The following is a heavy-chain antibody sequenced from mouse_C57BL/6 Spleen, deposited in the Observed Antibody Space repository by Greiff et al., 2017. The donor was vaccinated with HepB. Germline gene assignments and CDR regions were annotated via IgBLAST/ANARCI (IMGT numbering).Heavy chain of an antibody. V-gene: IGHV5-12*01. CDR1: GFPFSDYY. J-gene: IGHJ4*01. CDR2: ISNGGGST. D-gene: IGHD1-1*01. Sequence: EVKLVESGGGLVQPGGSLKLSCAASGFPFSDYYLYWVRQTPEKRLEWVAYISNGGGSTYYPDTVKGRFTISRDNAKNTLYLQMSRLKSEDTAMYYCARVAPYAMDYWGQGTSVTVSS. CDR3: ARVAPYAMDY.